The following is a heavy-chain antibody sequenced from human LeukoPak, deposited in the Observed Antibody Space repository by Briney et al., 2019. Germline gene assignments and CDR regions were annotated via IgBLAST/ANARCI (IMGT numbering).Heavy chain of an antibody. CDR2: IIPILGIA. V-gene: IGHV1-69*02. D-gene: IGHD1-26*01. J-gene: IGHJ4*02. CDR1: GGTFSSYT. Sequence: SVKVSCKASGGTFSSYTVSWVRQAPGQGLEWMGRIIPILGIANYAQKFQGRVTITADKSTSTAYMELSSLRSEDTAVYYCARSSGSYYFDYWGQGTLVTVSS. CDR3: ARSSGSYYFDY.